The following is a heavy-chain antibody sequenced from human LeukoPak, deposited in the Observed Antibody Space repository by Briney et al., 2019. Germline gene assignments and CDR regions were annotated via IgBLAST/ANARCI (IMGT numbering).Heavy chain of an antibody. V-gene: IGHV3-23*01. D-gene: IGHD3-3*01. Sequence: VGSLRLSCAASGFTFSSYAMSWVRQAPGKGLEWVSAICGSGGSTYYADSVKGRFTISRDNSKNTLYLQMNSLRAEDTAVYYCAKGGLFGPDLITIFGVVILGDYFDYWGQGTLVTVSS. CDR3: AKGGLFGPDLITIFGVVILGDYFDY. CDR2: ICGSGGST. J-gene: IGHJ4*02. CDR1: GFTFSSYA.